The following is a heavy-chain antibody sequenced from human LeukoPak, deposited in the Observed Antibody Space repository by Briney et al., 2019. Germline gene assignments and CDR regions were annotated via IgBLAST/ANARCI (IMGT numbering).Heavy chain of an antibody. V-gene: IGHV1-2*04. J-gene: IGHJ4*02. CDR2: INPNSGGT. D-gene: IGHD5-12*01. CDR3: ARVSGGYVYYFDF. Sequence: ASVKVSCKASGYTFTGYYMHWVRQAPGQGLEWMGWINPNSGGTNYAQKFRGWVTMTTDTSISTGYMELSRLKSDDTAVYYCARVSGGYVYYFDFWGQGTLVTVSS. CDR1: GYTFTGYY.